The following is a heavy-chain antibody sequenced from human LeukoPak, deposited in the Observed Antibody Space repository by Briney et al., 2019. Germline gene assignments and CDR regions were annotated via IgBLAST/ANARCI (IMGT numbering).Heavy chain of an antibody. J-gene: IGHJ4*02. CDR1: GGSISSGIYY. V-gene: IGHV4-61*02. CDR3: ARAADGCSDASCYGY. CDR2: ISTSGGT. Sequence: RTSETLSLTCSVSGGSISSGIYYWSWIRQPAGKGLEWIGRISTSGGTNYNPSLKSRVIISIDTSKSQFSLKLNSVTAADTAVYYCARAADGCSDASCYGYWGQGTLVTVSS. D-gene: IGHD2-2*01.